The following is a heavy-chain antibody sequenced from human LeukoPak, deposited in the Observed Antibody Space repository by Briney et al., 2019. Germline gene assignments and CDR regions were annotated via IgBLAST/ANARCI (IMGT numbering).Heavy chain of an antibody. CDR2: MNPYNGHT. D-gene: IGHD3-16*02. J-gene: IGHJ6*03. CDR1: GYTFASYD. Sequence: GSSVKVSCKASGYTFASYDINWVRQATGQGLEWMGWMNPYNGHTGYAQNFQGRITMTRNASISTIYMELSCLRSEDTAVYYCARGHYDYAWGNYRSNYYYMDVWGKGTTVTVSS. V-gene: IGHV1-8*01. CDR3: ARGHYDYAWGNYRSNYYYMDV.